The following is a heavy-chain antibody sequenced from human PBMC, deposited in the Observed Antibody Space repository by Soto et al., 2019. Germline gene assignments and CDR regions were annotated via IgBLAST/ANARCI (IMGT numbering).Heavy chain of an antibody. CDR3: ARDHVGRRWYLDS. D-gene: IGHD1-1*01. Sequence: QVQLVQSGPEVKKPGASVKVSCKASGYTFTSYGISWVRQAPGQGLELMGWISAYNGNTKYEEEFQGRVTMTTDTSTRTAYMELTGLRSDDTVVYYCARDHVGRRWYLDSWGQGTLVTVSS. CDR2: ISAYNGNT. J-gene: IGHJ4*02. CDR1: GYTFTSYG. V-gene: IGHV1-18*04.